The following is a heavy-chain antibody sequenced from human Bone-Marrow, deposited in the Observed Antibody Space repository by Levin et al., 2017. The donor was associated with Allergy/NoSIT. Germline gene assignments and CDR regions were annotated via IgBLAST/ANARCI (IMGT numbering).Heavy chain of an antibody. V-gene: IGHV3-74*01. J-gene: IGHJ6*03. Sequence: GESLKISCAASGFTVGTYWMHWVRQAPGKGLVWVSRIDDNGNTKTYADSVKGRFTISRDNVKNTLYLQMNSLRAEETAVYYCARDEFMYSSSSRNYYYYMDVWGKGTAVTVSS. D-gene: IGHD6-6*01. CDR2: IDDNGNTK. CDR3: ARDEFMYSSSSRNYYYYMDV. CDR1: GFTVGTYW.